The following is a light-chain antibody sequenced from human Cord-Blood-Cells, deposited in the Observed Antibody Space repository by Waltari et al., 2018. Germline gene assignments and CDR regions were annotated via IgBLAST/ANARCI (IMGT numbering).Light chain of an antibody. Sequence: AIQLTQSPSSLSASVGDRVTITCRASQGISSALAWYQQKPGKAPKLLIYDASSLESVVPSRFSGSGSGTDFTLTISSLQPEDFATYYCQQFNSYPRTFGPGTKVDIK. CDR3: QQFNSYPRT. V-gene: IGKV1-13*02. CDR1: QGISSA. CDR2: DAS. J-gene: IGKJ3*01.